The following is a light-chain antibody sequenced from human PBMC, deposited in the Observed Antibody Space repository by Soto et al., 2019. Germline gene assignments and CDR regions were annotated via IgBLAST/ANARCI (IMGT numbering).Light chain of an antibody. V-gene: IGKV1-33*01. Sequence: DIQMTQSPSSLSASVGDRVTITCLASQGMSNYLNWYQQKPGKAPKLLIYDASNLETGVPSRFSGSGSGTDFTFTINSLQPEDFATYYCQQYDNLPLTFGEGTKVDIK. CDR1: QGMSNY. J-gene: IGKJ4*01. CDR2: DAS. CDR3: QQYDNLPLT.